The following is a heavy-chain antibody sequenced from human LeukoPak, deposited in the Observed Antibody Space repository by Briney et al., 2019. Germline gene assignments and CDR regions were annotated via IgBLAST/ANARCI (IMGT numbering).Heavy chain of an antibody. V-gene: IGHV3-30-3*01. Sequence: QPGRSLRLSCAASGFTFSSYAIHWVRQAPGKGLEWVSLISFDGSNKYYADSVKGRFIISRDNSKNTLYLQMNSLRAEDTAVYYCARAGYNSGWYEYWGQGTLVTASS. CDR3: ARAGYNSGWYEY. CDR1: GFTFSSYA. J-gene: IGHJ4*02. CDR2: ISFDGSNK. D-gene: IGHD6-19*01.